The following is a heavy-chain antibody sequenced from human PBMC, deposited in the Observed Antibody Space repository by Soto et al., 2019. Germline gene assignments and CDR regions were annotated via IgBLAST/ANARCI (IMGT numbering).Heavy chain of an antibody. CDR3: ARERRSNWNERAFDI. V-gene: IGHV4-4*07. J-gene: IGHJ3*02. D-gene: IGHD1-1*01. CDR1: GGSISSYY. CDR2: IYTSGST. Sequence: NPSETLSLTCTVSGGSISSYYWSWIRQPAGKGLEWIGRIYTSGSTNYNPSLKSRVTMSVDTSKNQFSLKLSSVTAADTAVYYCARERRSNWNERAFDIWGQGTMVTV.